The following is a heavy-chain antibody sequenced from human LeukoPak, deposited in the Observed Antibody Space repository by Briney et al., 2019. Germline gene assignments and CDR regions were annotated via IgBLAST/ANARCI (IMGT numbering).Heavy chain of an antibody. Sequence: ASVTVSCRVSGYSLSDLSIHWVRHVPGKGLEWMGGFEPEEGEHVETIYAQKFEGRLTLTEDTATDTAYMELVSLTSADTAVYYCATDRLEIYALHIWGQGTVVTVSS. CDR2: FEPEEGEHVET. J-gene: IGHJ3*02. D-gene: IGHD1-1*01. V-gene: IGHV1-24*01. CDR3: ATDRLEIYALHI. CDR1: GYSLSDLS.